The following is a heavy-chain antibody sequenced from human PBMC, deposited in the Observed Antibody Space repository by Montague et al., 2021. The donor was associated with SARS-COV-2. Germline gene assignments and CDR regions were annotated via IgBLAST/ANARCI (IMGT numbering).Heavy chain of an antibody. V-gene: IGHV3-23*01. D-gene: IGHD6-13*01. CDR3: AKGGLGAAAGSFFYYGLDV. Sequence: SLRLSCAASGFTFSNFAMTWVRQAPGKGLEWVSAIGGSGGGPYYADSVKGRVTMSRDNFKDTLFLQMNSLRAEDTAVYYCAKGGLGAAAGSFFYYGLDVWGQGTTVTVSS. CDR1: GFTFSNFA. CDR2: IGGSGGGP. J-gene: IGHJ6*02.